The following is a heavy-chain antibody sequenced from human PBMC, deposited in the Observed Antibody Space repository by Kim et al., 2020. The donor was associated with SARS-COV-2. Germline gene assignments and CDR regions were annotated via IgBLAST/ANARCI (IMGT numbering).Heavy chain of an antibody. Sequence: SETLSLTCTVSGGSISSSSYYWGWIRQPPGTGLEWIGSIYYSGSTYYNPSLKSRVTISVDTSKNQFSLKLSSVTAADTAVYYCASLRRGAVAGIIGTSNNWFDPWGQGTLVTVSS. CDR2: IYYSGST. CDR3: ASLRRGAVAGIIGTSNNWFDP. CDR1: GGSISSSSYY. J-gene: IGHJ5*02. V-gene: IGHV4-39*01. D-gene: IGHD6-19*01.